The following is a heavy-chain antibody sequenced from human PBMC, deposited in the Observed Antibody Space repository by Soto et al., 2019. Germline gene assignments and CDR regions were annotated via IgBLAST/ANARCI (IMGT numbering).Heavy chain of an antibody. V-gene: IGHV4-4*08. D-gene: IGHD1-26*01. J-gene: IGHJ3*02. CDR3: AKLQYTVLTPLDI. CDR1: GGSISTYY. Sequence: QVQLQESGPGLVKPSETLSLTCSVSGGSISTYYWSWIRQSPGKGLEFIGCIFTSGGTNYNPALKSRITISRDTSKNQLSLKLTSATAADTAVYFCAKLQYTVLTPLDIWGQGTMVTVSS. CDR2: IFTSGGT.